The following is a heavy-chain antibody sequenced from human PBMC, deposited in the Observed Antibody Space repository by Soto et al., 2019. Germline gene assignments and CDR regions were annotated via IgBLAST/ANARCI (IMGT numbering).Heavy chain of an antibody. J-gene: IGHJ4*01. V-gene: IGHV3-23*01. D-gene: IGHD5-18*01. CDR2: LSAGGTAT. Sequence: EVQLLESGGGLVQPGGSLRLSCAASGFIFSSSAMTWVRQASGKGLEWVSGLSAGGTATYYADSVKGRFTISRDNSKNTLYLQVNSLRVEDTALYYCARAVSGSSYAYLPADWGHGTLVTFSS. CDR3: ARAVSGSSYAYLPAD. CDR1: GFIFSSSA.